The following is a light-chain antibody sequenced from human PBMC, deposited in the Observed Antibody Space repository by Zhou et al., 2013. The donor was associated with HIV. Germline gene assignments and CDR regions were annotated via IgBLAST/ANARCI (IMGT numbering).Light chain of an antibody. CDR1: QSVRSY. CDR3: QQYANSPQT. Sequence: EIVLTQSPATLSLSPGERATLSCTASQSVRSYLAWYQQKPGQAPRLLVYGASTRATGIPDRFTGSGSGTDFTLTFTTLGPEDFAVYYCQQYANSPQTFGQGTKVEIK. J-gene: IGKJ2*01. CDR2: GAS. V-gene: IGKV3-20*01.